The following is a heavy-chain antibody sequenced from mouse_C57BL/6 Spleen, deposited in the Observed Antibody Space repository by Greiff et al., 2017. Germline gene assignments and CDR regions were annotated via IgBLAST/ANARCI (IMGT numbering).Heavy chain of an antibody. CDR1: GYTFTDYY. CDR2: INPYNGGT. D-gene: IGHD1-1*01. CDR3: ARGNGSSYYYAMDY. Sequence: EVQLQESGPVLVKPGASVKMSCKASGYTFTDYYMNWVKQSHGKSLEWIGVINPYNGGTSYNQKFKGKATLTVDKSSSTAYMELNSLTSEDSAVYYCARGNGSSYYYAMDYWGQGTSVTVSS. J-gene: IGHJ4*01. V-gene: IGHV1-19*01.